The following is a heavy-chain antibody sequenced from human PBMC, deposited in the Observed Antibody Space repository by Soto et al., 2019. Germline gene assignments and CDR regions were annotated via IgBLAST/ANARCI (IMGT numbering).Heavy chain of an antibody. CDR3: ARTTVYYYDSSGYLDGMDV. D-gene: IGHD3-22*01. CDR2: IYYSGST. Sequence: PSETLSLTCTVSGGSISSYYWSWIWQPPGKGLEWIGYIYYSGSTNYNPSLKSRVTISVDTSKNQFSLKLSSVTAADTAVYYCARTTVYYYDSSGYLDGMDVWGQGTTVTVSS. CDR1: GGSISSYY. J-gene: IGHJ6*02. V-gene: IGHV4-59*01.